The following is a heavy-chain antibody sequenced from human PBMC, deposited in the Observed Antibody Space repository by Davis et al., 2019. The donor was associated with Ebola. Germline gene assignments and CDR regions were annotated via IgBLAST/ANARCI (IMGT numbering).Heavy chain of an antibody. CDR3: AKGGNWNYLGYFDY. CDR1: GFTFSSYA. D-gene: IGHD1-7*01. V-gene: IGHV3-23*01. CDR2: ISGSGGST. Sequence: GESLKISCAASGFTFSSYAMSWVRQAPGKGLEWVSAISGSGGSTYYADSVKGRFTISRDNSKNTLYLQMNSLRAEDTAVYYCAKGGNWNYLGYFDYWGQGTLVTVSS. J-gene: IGHJ4*02.